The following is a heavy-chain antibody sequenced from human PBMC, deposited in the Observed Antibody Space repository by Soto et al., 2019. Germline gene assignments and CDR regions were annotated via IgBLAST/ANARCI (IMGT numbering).Heavy chain of an antibody. CDR2: IIPILGIA. J-gene: IGHJ6*02. Sequence: ASVKVSCKASGGTFSSYTISWVRQAPGQGLEWMGRIIPILGIANYAQKFQGRVTITADKSTSTAYMELSSLRSEDTAVYYCARVYSGSGSYAYYYYYGMDVWG. CDR1: GGTFSSYT. V-gene: IGHV1-69*02. D-gene: IGHD3-10*01. CDR3: ARVYSGSGSYAYYYYYGMDV.